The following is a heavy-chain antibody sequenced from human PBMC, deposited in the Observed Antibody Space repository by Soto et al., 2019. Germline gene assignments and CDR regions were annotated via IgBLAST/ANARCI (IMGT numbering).Heavy chain of an antibody. Sequence: GASVKVSCKASGYTFTSYGISWARQAPGQGLEWMGWISAYNGNTNYAQKLQGRVTMTTDTSTSTAYMELRSLRSDDTAVYYCARDPLVLRYFDWSQGGNWFDPWGQGTLVTVSS. D-gene: IGHD3-9*01. CDR1: GYTFTSYG. V-gene: IGHV1-18*04. CDR3: ARDPLVLRYFDWSQGGNWFDP. J-gene: IGHJ5*02. CDR2: ISAYNGNT.